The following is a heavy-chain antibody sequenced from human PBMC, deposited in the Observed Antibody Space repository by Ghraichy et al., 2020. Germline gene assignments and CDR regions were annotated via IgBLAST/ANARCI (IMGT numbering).Heavy chain of an antibody. Sequence: GSLRLSCAASGFTFSSYSMNWVRQAPGKGLEWVSSISSSSSYIYYADSVKGRFTISRDNAKNSLYLQMNSLRAEDTAVYYCARAGRGIAVAGTRIWGQGTLVTVSS. D-gene: IGHD6-19*01. J-gene: IGHJ4*02. CDR2: ISSSSSYI. CDR1: GFTFSSYS. CDR3: ARAGRGIAVAGTRI. V-gene: IGHV3-21*01.